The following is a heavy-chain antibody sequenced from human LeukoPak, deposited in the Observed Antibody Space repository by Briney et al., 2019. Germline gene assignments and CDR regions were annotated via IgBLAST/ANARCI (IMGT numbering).Heavy chain of an antibody. J-gene: IGHJ4*02. CDR1: GGSISSYY. Sequence: SETLSLTCTVSGGSISSYYWSWIRQPPGKGLEWIGYIYYSGSTNYNPSLKGRVTISVDTSKNQFSLKLSSVTAADTAVYYCARLTAMVTSFDYWGQGTLVTVSS. V-gene: IGHV4-59*08. CDR2: IYYSGST. D-gene: IGHD5-18*01. CDR3: ARLTAMVTSFDY.